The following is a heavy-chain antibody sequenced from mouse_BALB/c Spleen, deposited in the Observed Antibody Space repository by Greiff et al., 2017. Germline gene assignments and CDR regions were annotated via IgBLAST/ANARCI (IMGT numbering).Heavy chain of an antibody. CDR3: AREGYGNYEGAMDY. CDR2: INPSSGYT. V-gene: IGHV1-4*02. CDR1: GYTFTSYT. Sequence: QVQLKQSAAELARPGASVKMSCKASGYTFTSYTMHWVKQRPGQGLEWIGYINPSSGYTEYNQKFKDKTTLTADKSSSTAYMQLSSLTSEDSAVYYCAREGYGNYEGAMDYWGQGTSVTVSS. J-gene: IGHJ4*01. D-gene: IGHD2-10*02.